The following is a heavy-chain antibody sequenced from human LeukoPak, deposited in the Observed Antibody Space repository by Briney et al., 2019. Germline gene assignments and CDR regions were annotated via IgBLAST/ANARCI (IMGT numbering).Heavy chain of an antibody. V-gene: IGHV3-30*18. Sequence: GGSLRLSCAASGFTFSSYGMHWVRQAPGKGLEWVAVISYDGSNKYYADSVKGRLTISRDNSKNTLYLQMNSLRAEDTAVYYCAKDQRYCSGGSCYSGAFDIWGQGTMVTVSS. D-gene: IGHD2-15*01. CDR2: ISYDGSNK. J-gene: IGHJ3*02. CDR3: AKDQRYCSGGSCYSGAFDI. CDR1: GFTFSSYG.